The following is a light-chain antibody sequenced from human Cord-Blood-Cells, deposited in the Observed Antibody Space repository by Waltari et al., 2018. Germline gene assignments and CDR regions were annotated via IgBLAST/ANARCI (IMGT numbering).Light chain of an antibody. CDR2: KAS. CDR1: QSISNW. J-gene: IGKJ1*01. CDR3: QQYNSYSRT. V-gene: IGKV1-5*03. Sequence: DIQMTQSPSTLSASVGDRVSITCRASQSISNWLAWYQQKPGKDPKLLIYKASSLESGVPSRFSGSGSGTEFTLTISSLQPDDFATYYCQQYNSYSRTFGQGTKVEIK.